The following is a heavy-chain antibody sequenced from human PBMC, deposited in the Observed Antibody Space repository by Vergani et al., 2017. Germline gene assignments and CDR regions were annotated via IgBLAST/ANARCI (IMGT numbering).Heavy chain of an antibody. V-gene: IGHV4-61*02. CDR1: GDSLTSDFFY. Sequence: QVQLQESGPGPVKPSQTLSLTCSVSGDSLTSDFFYWTWIRQPAGTELEWIGRVHSSGSTHSNPSLEGRVSVSMDTAKNEFSLDLQSVTAADTAVYYCARASKEDWFDPWGQGTLVTVSS. J-gene: IGHJ5*02. CDR2: VHSSGST. CDR3: ARASKEDWFDP.